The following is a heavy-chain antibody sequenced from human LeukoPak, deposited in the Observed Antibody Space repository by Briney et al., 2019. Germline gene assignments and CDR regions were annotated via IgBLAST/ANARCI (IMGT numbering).Heavy chain of an antibody. CDR2: INPNSGGT. CDR1: GYTFTGYY. J-gene: IGHJ4*02. D-gene: IGHD3-9*01. CDR3: ARDLSDTIFFDY. Sequence: ASVKVSCKASGYTFTGYYMHWVRQAPGQGLEWMGWINPNSGGTNYAQKFQGRVTMTRDTSISTAYMELSRLRSDDTAVYYCARDLSDTIFFDYWGQGTPVTVSS. V-gene: IGHV1-2*02.